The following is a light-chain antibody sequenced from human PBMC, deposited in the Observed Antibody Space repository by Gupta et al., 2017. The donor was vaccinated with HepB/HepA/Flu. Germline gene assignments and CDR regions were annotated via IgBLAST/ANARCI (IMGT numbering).Light chain of an antibody. Sequence: VLTLSPATLSLPPGDRATLSRGASQRLRYYLAWYQQRPGQAPRLLIYDGSTRATGIPARFSGSGSGTDFTLTISSLESEDFAVYYCQQGKKGPWTFGQGTKVEIK. V-gene: IGKV3-11*01. J-gene: IGKJ1*01. CDR1: QRLRYY. CDR2: DGS. CDR3: QQGKKGPWT.